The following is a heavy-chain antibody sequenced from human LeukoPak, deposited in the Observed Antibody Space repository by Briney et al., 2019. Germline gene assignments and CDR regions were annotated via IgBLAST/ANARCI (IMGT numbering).Heavy chain of an antibody. Sequence: PGGSLRLSCAASGFTFSSYAMHWVRQAPGKGLEWVAVISYDGSNKYYADSVKGRSTISRDNSKNTLYLQMNSLRAEDTAVYYCARDQGRSMVRSGYFDYWGQGTLVTVSS. D-gene: IGHD5-18*01. J-gene: IGHJ4*02. CDR3: ARDQGRSMVRSGYFDY. CDR2: ISYDGSNK. CDR1: GFTFSSYA. V-gene: IGHV3-30*01.